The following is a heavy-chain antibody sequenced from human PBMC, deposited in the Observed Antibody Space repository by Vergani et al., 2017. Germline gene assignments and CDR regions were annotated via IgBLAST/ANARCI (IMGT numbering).Heavy chain of an antibody. V-gene: IGHV4-34*01. CDR3: ASLDTAMVRVDY. D-gene: IGHD5-18*01. Sequence: QVQLQQWGAGLLKPSETLSLTCAVYGGSFSGYYWSWIRQPPGKGLEWIGEINHSGSTNYNPSLKSRVTISVDTSKNQFSLKLSSVTAADTAVYYCASLDTAMVRVDYWGQGTLVTVSS. J-gene: IGHJ4*02. CDR2: INHSGST. CDR1: GGSFSGYY.